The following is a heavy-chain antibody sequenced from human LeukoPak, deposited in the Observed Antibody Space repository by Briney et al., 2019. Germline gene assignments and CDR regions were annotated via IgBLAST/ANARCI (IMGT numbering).Heavy chain of an antibody. CDR1: GGSFSGYH. V-gene: IGHV4-59*08. D-gene: IGHD2-2*01. CDR2: IDYGGRA. Sequence: PSETLSLTCTVSGGSFSGYHWNWIRQPPGKGLELIGEIDYGGRAHYSPSLKRRLSVSLETSKNHFSLNMRSVTAADTAVYYCATYAAGQGGRGYWGQGTLVTVSS. J-gene: IGHJ4*02. CDR3: ATYAAGQGGRGY.